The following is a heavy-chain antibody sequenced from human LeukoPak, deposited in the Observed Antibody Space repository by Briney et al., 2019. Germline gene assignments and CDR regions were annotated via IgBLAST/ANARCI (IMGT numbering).Heavy chain of an antibody. CDR2: IYYSGST. V-gene: IGHV4-59*01. CDR1: GGSISSYY. J-gene: IGHJ6*02. Sequence: SETLSLTCTVSGGSISSYYWSWIRQPPGKGLEWIGYIYYSGSTNYNPSLKSRVTISVDTPKNQFSLKLSSVTAADTAVYYCARDRGINRGVIPPNYYYYGMDVWGQGTTVTVSS. CDR3: ARDRGINRGVIPPNYYYYGMDV. D-gene: IGHD3-10*01.